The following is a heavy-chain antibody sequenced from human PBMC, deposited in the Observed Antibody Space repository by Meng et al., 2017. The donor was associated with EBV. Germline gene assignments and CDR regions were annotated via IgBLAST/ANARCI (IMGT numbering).Heavy chain of an antibody. J-gene: IGHJ4*02. CDR2: FLPRLGAQ. Sequence: EAGVTHPGSSVNVCCKTACGPFRYYANSGVRQAPGQGLEWLGGFLPRLGAQNYAQKFHGRVKITADESTSTHYMDLSSLRSEDTAIYYCASESGRGYTPDYWGQGTLVTVSS. CDR1: CGPFRYYA. V-gene: IGHV1-69*01. D-gene: IGHD3-10*01. CDR3: ASESGRGYTPDY.